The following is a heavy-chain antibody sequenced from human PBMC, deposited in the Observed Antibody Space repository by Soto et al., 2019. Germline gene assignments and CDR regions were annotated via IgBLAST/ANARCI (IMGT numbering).Heavy chain of an antibody. J-gene: IGHJ4*02. CDR3: ARGEGSGSNALGD. D-gene: IGHD3-10*01. CDR1: GFTVSNNY. CDR2: IQGGGSI. Sequence: EVLLVESGGGFVQPGGSPRLSCAASGFTVSNNYMTWVRQAPGKGLEWVSVIQGGGSISYADSVRDRFTISRDSSKNTVFLQMSSLRPEDTAVYFCARGEGSGSNALGDWGQGTLVTVSS. V-gene: IGHV3-66*01.